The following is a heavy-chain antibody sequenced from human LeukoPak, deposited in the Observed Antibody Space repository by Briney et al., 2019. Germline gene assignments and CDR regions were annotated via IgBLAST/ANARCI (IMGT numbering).Heavy chain of an antibody. CDR3: AKVRTGSSVYETLAT. CDR1: GFILTNSA. D-gene: IGHD2-8*01. V-gene: IGHV3-23*01. CDR2: FSGSGDNT. Sequence: GGSLRLSCVASGFILTNSAMTWVRQAPGKGPEWVSVFSGSGDNTHYADSVKGRFTMSRDSSKNTLYLQMNNLRAEDTAIYYCAKVRTGSSVYETLATWGQGTMVTVSS. J-gene: IGHJ3*01.